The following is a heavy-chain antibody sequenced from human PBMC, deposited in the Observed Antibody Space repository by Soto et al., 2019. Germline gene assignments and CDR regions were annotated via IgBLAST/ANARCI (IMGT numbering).Heavy chain of an antibody. CDR2: IYYIGST. J-gene: IGHJ2*01. CDR3: ARAGTSTWYFDL. CDR1: VDSMRTYY. V-gene: IGHV4-59*01. D-gene: IGHD1-1*01. Sequence: QVQLQESGPGLVKPSETLSLTCSVSVDSMRTYYWNWIRQPPGGGLEWIGHIYYIGSTNYNPSLQSRVTMSVDTSKNHFSLKLSSMTAADTAVYYCARAGTSTWYFDLWGRGTLVIVSS.